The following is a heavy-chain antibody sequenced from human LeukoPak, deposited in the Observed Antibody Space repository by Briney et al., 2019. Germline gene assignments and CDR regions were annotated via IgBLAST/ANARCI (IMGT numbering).Heavy chain of an antibody. V-gene: IGHV7-4-1*02. CDR3: ARGSPTYYYGSGSYYYNEYFQH. D-gene: IGHD3-10*01. Sequence: ASVKVSCKASGYTFTSYAMNWVRQAPGQGLEWMGWINTNTGNPTYAQGFTGRFVFSLDTSVSTAYLQISSLKAEDTAVYYCARGSPTYYYGSGSYYYNEYFQHWGQGTLVTVSS. J-gene: IGHJ1*01. CDR2: INTNTGNP. CDR1: GYTFTSYA.